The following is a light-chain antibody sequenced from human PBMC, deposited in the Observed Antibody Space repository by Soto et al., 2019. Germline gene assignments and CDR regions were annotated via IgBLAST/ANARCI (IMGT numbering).Light chain of an antibody. CDR2: DTS. Sequence: IVLTQSAGTLSLSPGERATLSCRASQSIGMRYLAWYQQKPGQAPRLLIYDTSNRASDIPDRFSGSGSETDFTLTISRLVPEDFAVYYCQHQGTFGGGTKVEI. V-gene: IGKV3-20*01. J-gene: IGKJ4*01. CDR3: QHQGT. CDR1: QSIGMRY.